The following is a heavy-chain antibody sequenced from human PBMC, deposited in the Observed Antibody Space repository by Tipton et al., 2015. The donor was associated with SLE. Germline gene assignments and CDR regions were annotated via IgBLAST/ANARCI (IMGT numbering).Heavy chain of an antibody. Sequence: TLSLTCAVYGGSFSGYYWRWIRQPPGKGLEWIGEINHSGSTNYNPSLKSRVTISVDTSKNQFSRKLSSVTAADTAVYYCAIRRGLYCSSTSCPVGFDPWGQGTLVTVSS. J-gene: IGHJ5*02. CDR2: INHSGST. CDR3: AIRRGLYCSSTSCPVGFDP. D-gene: IGHD2-2*01. V-gene: IGHV4-34*01. CDR1: GGSFSGYY.